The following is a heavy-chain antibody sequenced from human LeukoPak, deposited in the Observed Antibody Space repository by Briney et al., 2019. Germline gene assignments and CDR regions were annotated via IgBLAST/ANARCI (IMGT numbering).Heavy chain of an antibody. CDR2: INPNSGGT. V-gene: IGHV1-2*02. J-gene: IGHJ3*02. D-gene: IGHD1-26*01. CDR3: ARDLWVGATLVSVYAFDI. CDR1: GYTFTGYY. Sequence: ASVKVSCKASGYTFTGYYMHWVRQAPGQGLEWMGWINPNSGGTNYAQKFQGRVTMTRDTSISTAYMELSRLSSDDTAVYYCARDLWVGATLVSVYAFDIWGQGTMVTVSS.